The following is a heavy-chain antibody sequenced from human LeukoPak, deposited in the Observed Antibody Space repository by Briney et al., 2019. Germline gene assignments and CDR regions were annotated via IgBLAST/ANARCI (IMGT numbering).Heavy chain of an antibody. CDR2: INPNSGGT. CDR1: GYTFTGYY. V-gene: IGHV1-2*02. D-gene: IGHD3-22*01. Sequence: ASVKVSCKASGYTFTGYYMHWVRQAPGQGLEWMGWINPNSGGTNYAQKFQGRVTMTRDTSISTAYMELSRLRSDDTAVYCCARTDDSSGYYWGPDYWGQGTLVTVSS. CDR3: ARTDDSSGYYWGPDY. J-gene: IGHJ4*02.